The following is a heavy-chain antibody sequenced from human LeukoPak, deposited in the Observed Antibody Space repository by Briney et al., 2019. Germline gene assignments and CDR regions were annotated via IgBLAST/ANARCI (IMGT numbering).Heavy chain of an antibody. Sequence: PGRSLRLSCAASGFTFSSYAMHWVRQAPGKGLEWVAVISYDGSNKYYADSVKGRFTISRDNSKNTLYLQMNSLRAEDTAVYYCAKDLYSSSWVSSGTNWFDPWGQGTLVTVSS. V-gene: IGHV3-30*04. D-gene: IGHD6-13*01. J-gene: IGHJ5*02. CDR2: ISYDGSNK. CDR3: AKDLYSSSWVSSGTNWFDP. CDR1: GFTFSSYA.